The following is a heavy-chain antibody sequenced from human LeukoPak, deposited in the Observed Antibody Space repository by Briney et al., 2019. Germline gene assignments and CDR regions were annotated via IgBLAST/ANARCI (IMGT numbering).Heavy chain of an antibody. V-gene: IGHV4-39*01. D-gene: IGHD3-9*01. Sequence: PSETLSLTCTVSGGSISSSSYYWGWIRQPPGKGLEWIGSIYYSGSTYYNPSLKSRATISVDTSKNQFSLKLSSVTAADTAVYYCARLSFCGIFPGYYNCYFDYWGQGTLVNVSS. CDR1: GGSISSSSYY. J-gene: IGHJ4*02. CDR3: ARLSFCGIFPGYYNCYFDY. CDR2: IYYSGST.